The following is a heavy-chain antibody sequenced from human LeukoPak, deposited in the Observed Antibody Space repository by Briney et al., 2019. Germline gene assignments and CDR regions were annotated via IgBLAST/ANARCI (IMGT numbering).Heavy chain of an antibody. CDR2: ISAYNGNT. CDR1: GYTFARYG. J-gene: IGHJ4*02. V-gene: IGHV1-18*01. Sequence: ASVKVSCKASGYTFARYGVSWVRQAPGQELEWMGWISAYNGNTKYAQRLQGRVTMTTDTSTSTAYMELRSLRSDDTAVYFCARDYSGSHGDYWGQGTLVTVSS. CDR3: ARDYSGSHGDY. D-gene: IGHD1-26*01.